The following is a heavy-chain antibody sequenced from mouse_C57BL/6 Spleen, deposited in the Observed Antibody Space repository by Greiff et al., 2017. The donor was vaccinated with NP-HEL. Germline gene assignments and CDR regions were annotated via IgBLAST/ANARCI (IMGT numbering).Heavy chain of an antibody. D-gene: IGHD1-1*01. Sequence: DVQLQESGPGMVKPSQSLSLTCTVTGYSITSGYDWHWIRHFPGNKLEWMGYISYSGSTNYNPSLKSRISITHDTSKNHFFLKLNSVTTEDTATYYCARGHYGSSWFAYWGQGTLVTVSA. CDR1: GYSITSGYD. CDR3: ARGHYGSSWFAY. J-gene: IGHJ3*01. V-gene: IGHV3-1*01. CDR2: ISYSGST.